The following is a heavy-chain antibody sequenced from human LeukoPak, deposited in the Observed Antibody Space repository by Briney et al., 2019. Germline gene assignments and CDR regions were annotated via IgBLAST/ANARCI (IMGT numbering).Heavy chain of an antibody. V-gene: IGHV3-30-3*01. D-gene: IGHD6-19*01. CDR2: ISYDGSNK. CDR1: GFTFSSYA. Sequence: GRSLRLSCAASGFTFSSYAMHWVRQAPGKGLEWVAVISYDGSNKYYADSVKGRFTTSRDNSKNTLYLQMNSLRAEDTAVYYCARPLRAMARQWLGPFDYWGQGTLVTVSS. CDR3: ARPLRAMARQWLGPFDY. J-gene: IGHJ4*02.